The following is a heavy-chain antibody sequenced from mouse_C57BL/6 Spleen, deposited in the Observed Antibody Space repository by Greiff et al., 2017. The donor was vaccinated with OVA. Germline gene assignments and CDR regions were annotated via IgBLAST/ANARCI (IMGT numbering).Heavy chain of an antibody. CDR2: IYPGDGDT. D-gene: IGHD1-1*01. CDR3: ARLYYGSSFDY. CDR1: GYAFSSYW. J-gene: IGHJ2*01. Sequence: QVQLQQSGAELVKPGASVKISCKASGYAFSSYWMNWVKQRPGKGLEWIGQIYPGDGDTNYNGKFKGKATLTADKSSSTAYMQLSSLTSEDSAVYCGARLYYGSSFDYWGQGTTLTVSS. V-gene: IGHV1-80*01.